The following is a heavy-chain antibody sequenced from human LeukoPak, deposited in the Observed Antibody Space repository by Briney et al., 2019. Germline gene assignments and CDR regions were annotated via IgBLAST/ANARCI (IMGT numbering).Heavy chain of an antibody. CDR2: ISGSGGST. Sequence: GGSLRLSCAASGFTFSSYAMSWVRQAPGKGLEWVSAISGSGGSTYYADSAKGRFTISRDNSKNTLYLQMNSLRAEDTAVYYCAKDAVTIFGVVNRPFPYYYGMDVWGQGTTVTVSS. CDR1: GFTFSSYA. V-gene: IGHV3-23*01. CDR3: AKDAVTIFGVVNRPFPYYYGMDV. J-gene: IGHJ6*02. D-gene: IGHD3-3*01.